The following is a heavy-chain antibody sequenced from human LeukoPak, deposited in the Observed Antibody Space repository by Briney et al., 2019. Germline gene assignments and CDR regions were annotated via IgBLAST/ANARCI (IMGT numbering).Heavy chain of an antibody. V-gene: IGHV3-11*01. D-gene: IGHD3-22*01. CDR2: IFDSGRSK. CDR1: RFTFSDYY. CDR3: ARDRLGDYDNSGYYDN. J-gene: IGHJ4*02. Sequence: GGSLRLSCAASRFTFSDYYMSWISHAPGEGLEWVSYIFDSGRSKYYADSVKGRITNSRDNANNAVCLQMNDLRAEDTAVYYCARDRLGDYDNSGYYDNWGQGALVGDCS.